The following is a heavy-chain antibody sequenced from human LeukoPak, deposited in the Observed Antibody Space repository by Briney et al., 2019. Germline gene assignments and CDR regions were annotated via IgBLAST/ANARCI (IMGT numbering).Heavy chain of an antibody. CDR1: GFTFSSYG. Sequence: GRSLRLSCAASGFTFSSYGMHWVRQAPGKGLEWVAVISYDGSNKYYADSVKGRFTISRDNSKNTLYLQMNSLRAEDTALYYCARGASGSYSDFDYWGQGTLVTVSS. J-gene: IGHJ4*02. CDR2: ISYDGSNK. V-gene: IGHV3-30*03. D-gene: IGHD1-26*01. CDR3: ARGASGSYSDFDY.